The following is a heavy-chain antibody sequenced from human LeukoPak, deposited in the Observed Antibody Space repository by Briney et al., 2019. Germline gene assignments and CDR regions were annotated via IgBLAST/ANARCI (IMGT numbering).Heavy chain of an antibody. V-gene: IGHV1-3*01. CDR3: ARDLHYYDSSGYRDTD. J-gene: IGHJ4*02. CDR1: GYTFTSYA. D-gene: IGHD3-22*01. Sequence: GASVKVSCKASGYTFTSYAMHWVRQAPGQRLEWMGWINAGNGNTKYSQKFQGRVTITRDTSISTAYMELSRLRSEDTAVYYCARDLHYYDSSGYRDTDWGQGTLVTVSS. CDR2: INAGNGNT.